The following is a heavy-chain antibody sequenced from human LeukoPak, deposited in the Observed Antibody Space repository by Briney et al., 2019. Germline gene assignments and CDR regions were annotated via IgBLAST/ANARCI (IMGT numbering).Heavy chain of an antibody. V-gene: IGHV3-74*01. CDR3: ARKRAVAGPLGF. CDR1: GFTFSSYW. Sequence: GGSLRLSCAASGFTFSSYWMHWVRQAPGKGLVWVSRINTDGSSTSYVDSVKGRFTISRDNAKNTLYLQMNSLRAEDTAVYYCARKRAVAGPLGFGGQGTLVTVSS. J-gene: IGHJ4*02. D-gene: IGHD6-19*01. CDR2: INTDGSST.